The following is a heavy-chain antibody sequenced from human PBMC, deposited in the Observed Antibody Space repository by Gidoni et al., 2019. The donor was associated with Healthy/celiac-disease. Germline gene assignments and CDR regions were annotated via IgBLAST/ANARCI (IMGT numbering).Heavy chain of an antibody. V-gene: IGHV3-23*01. CDR1: GFTFRSYA. J-gene: IGHJ5*02. CDR2: ISGSGGST. CDR3: AKADYYDSSGYYFDWFDP. Sequence: CPSSGFTFRSYAMSWVRQATGKGLEWVSAISGSGGSTYYADSVKGRFTISRDNSKNTLYLQMNSLRAEDTAVYYCAKADYYDSSGYYFDWFDPWGKGTLVTVSS. D-gene: IGHD3-22*01.